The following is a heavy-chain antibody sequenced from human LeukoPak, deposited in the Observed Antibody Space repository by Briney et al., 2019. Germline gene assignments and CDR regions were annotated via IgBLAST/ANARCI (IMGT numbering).Heavy chain of an antibody. J-gene: IGHJ6*02. V-gene: IGHV3-30*18. CDR2: KSSDGTQM. CDR3: AKSLGGYNTGDYYYYGMDV. CDR1: VFTCYKYG. Sequence: HPGVPLRLLCTASVFTCYKYGMHWVPRSPGKALVGVVEKSSDGTQMYYADYVKGRVTISRDDFKKTVYVQMNSQRGEDTAGYYCAKSLGGYNTGDYYYYGMDVWGQGTTVSVSS. D-gene: IGHD5-24*01.